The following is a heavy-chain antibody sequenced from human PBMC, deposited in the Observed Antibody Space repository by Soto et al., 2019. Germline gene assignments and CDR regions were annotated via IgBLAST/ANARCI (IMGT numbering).Heavy chain of an antibody. D-gene: IGHD2-15*01. CDR2: IYYNGDT. Sequence: PSETLSLTCSVSGGSISSNSHYWVWIRQPPGKGLEWIGSIYYNGDTYYNPSLKSRATISVDTSKNQFSVKLNSVTAADTAVYYCARHQSIVVVTAARAFDIWGQGTMVTVSS. CDR1: GGSISSNSHY. CDR3: ARHQSIVVVTAARAFDI. V-gene: IGHV4-39*01. J-gene: IGHJ3*02.